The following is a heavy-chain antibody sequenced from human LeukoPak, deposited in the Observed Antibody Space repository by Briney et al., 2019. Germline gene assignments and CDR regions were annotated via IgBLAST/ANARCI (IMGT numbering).Heavy chain of an antibody. J-gene: IGHJ4*02. D-gene: IGHD6-19*01. V-gene: IGHV4-59*08. Sequence: SETLSLTCTVSGVSTSSYYWSWIRQPPGKGLEWIGYIYYSGSTNYNPSLKSRLTISIDTSKNQFSLKLSSVTAADTAVYYCARHPGAGTGFVYWGQGTLVTVSS. CDR3: ARHPGAGTGFVY. CDR1: GVSTSSYY. CDR2: IYYSGST.